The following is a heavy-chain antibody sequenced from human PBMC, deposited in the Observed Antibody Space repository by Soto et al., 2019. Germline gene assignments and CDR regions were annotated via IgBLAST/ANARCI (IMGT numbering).Heavy chain of an antibody. CDR2: ISAYNGNT. Sequence: QVQLVQSGAEVKKPGASVKVSCKASGYTFTSYGISWVRQAPGQGLEWMGWISAYNGNTNYEQQLQGRVTRTTDTSTRTAYMELRSLRSDDTAVDYCARVPALRWFAPWGQGTLVTVSS. CDR3: ARVPALRWFAP. D-gene: IGHD3-16*01. CDR1: GYTFTSYG. J-gene: IGHJ5*02. V-gene: IGHV1-18*01.